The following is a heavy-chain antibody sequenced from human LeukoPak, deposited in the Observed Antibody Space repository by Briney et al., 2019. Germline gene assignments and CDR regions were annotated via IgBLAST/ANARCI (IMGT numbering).Heavy chain of an antibody. CDR1: GYTFSSYD. CDR2: MNPNSGNT. CDR3: ARDRSLYSSTWYVPRDGFDI. V-gene: IGHV1-8*01. D-gene: IGHD6-13*01. J-gene: IGHJ3*02. Sequence: ASVRVSCKASGYTFSSYDINWVRQATGQGLEWMGWMNPNSGNTGYVQKFQGRVIMTRDTSISSAYMELSSLTSEDTAVYFCARDRSLYSSTWYVPRDGFDIWGQGTMVTVSS.